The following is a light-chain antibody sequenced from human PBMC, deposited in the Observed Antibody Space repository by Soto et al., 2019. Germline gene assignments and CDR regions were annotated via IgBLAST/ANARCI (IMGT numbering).Light chain of an antibody. CDR2: GAS. J-gene: IGKJ4*01. CDR3: QQYNNWPLT. CDR1: QSVFSN. Sequence: EIVMTQSPATLSVSPGERATLSCRASQSVFSNLAWYQQKPGQAPRLLIYGASTRATGISARFSGSGSGTDSPLSISSLQSEDFAVYYCQQYNNWPLTFGGGTKVEI. V-gene: IGKV3-15*01.